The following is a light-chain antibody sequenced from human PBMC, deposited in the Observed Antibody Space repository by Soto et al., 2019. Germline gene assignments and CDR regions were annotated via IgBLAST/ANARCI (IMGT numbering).Light chain of an antibody. J-gene: IGKJ4*01. Sequence: TVLTQSPGTLSLSPGERATLSCRASQSVSSNYVAWYQQKPGQAPKVLIYRASSRATGIPDRFSGSGSGTDFTLTISRLEPEDFAVYYCQQYGSSPLTFGGGTKVDSK. CDR3: QQYGSSPLT. V-gene: IGKV3-20*01. CDR1: QSVSSNY. CDR2: RAS.